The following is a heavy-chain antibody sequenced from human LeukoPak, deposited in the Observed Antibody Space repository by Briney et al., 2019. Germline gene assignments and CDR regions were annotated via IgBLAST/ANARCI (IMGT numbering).Heavy chain of an antibody. J-gene: IGHJ4*01. Sequence: GASVKVSCKVSGYTLTELSMHWVRQAPGKGLEWMGGFDPEDGETIYAQKFQGRVTMTEDTSTDTAYMELSSLRSEDTAVYYCATDLAMAHYFDYWGQEPWSPSPQ. CDR3: ATDLAMAHYFDY. V-gene: IGHV1-24*01. CDR2: FDPEDGET. D-gene: IGHD5-18*01. CDR1: GYTLTELS.